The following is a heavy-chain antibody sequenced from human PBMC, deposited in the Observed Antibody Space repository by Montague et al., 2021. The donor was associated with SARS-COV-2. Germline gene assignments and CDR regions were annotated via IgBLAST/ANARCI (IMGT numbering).Heavy chain of an antibody. J-gene: IGHJ4*02. Sequence: SQTLSLTCAVYGGSFSAYYWSWIRQPPGKGLEWIGEISRSGETTSNPSLKSRVTLSGDTSRNQFSLELRSVTAADTALYYCARGRRPRSVGSGWYLDYWGLGTPVTVSS. V-gene: IGHV4-34*01. D-gene: IGHD6-19*01. CDR3: ARGRRPRSVGSGWYLDY. CDR1: GGSFSAYY. CDR2: ISRSGET.